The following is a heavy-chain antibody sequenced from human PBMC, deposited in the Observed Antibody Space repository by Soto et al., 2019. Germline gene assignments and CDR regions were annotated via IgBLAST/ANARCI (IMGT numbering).Heavy chain of an antibody. D-gene: IGHD5-12*01. V-gene: IGHV4-59*01. CDR2: IYYGGNT. Sequence: SETLSLTCSISGGSLSGYYWSWIRQPPGKGLEWIGYIYYGGNTNYNSSLKSRVAISLDTPKNQISLNLASVTAADTAVYYCARHLVATLWVYFDHWGPGTLVTVSS. CDR3: ARHLVATLWVYFDH. J-gene: IGHJ4*02. CDR1: GGSLSGYY.